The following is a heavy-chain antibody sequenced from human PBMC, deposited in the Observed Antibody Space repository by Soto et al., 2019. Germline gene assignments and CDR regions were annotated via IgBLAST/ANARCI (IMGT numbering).Heavy chain of an antibody. V-gene: IGHV3-7*01. CDR1: GFTFSRHW. Sequence: GGSLRLSCAVSGFTFSRHWMSRVRQAPGKGLEWVASIKQDETEKYYLDSVKGRFTISRDNAKNSLYLQMNSLRAEDTAVYYCARGPYWGQGTLVTVSS. J-gene: IGHJ4*02. CDR3: ARGPY. CDR2: IKQDETEK.